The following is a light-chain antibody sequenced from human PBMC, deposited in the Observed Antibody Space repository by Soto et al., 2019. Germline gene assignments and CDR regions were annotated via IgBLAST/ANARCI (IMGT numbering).Light chain of an antibody. J-gene: IGKJ2*01. V-gene: IGKV3-15*01. CDR1: QSVSRN. CDR2: AAS. CDR3: QQYNNWPYT. Sequence: EIVMTQSPATLSVSPGERATLSCRASQSVSRNLAWYQQKPGQAPRLLIYAASPRATGIPARFSGSGSGTEFTLTISSLQSEDFSVYYCQQYNNWPYTFGQGPKLEIK.